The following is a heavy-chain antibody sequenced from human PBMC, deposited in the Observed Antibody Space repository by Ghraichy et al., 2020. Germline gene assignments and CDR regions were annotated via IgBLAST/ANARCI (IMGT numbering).Heavy chain of an antibody. CDR1: GFTFSNYW. J-gene: IGHJ5*02. CDR3: ARDDGQRSVDL. V-gene: IGHV3-7*04. D-gene: IGHD6-25*01. Sequence: LSLTCAASGFTFSNYWMTWVRQVPGKGLEWLANIGQDGTVTYYVDSTKGRITISRDNARSSLYLQMNSLRDEDTAIYYCARDDGQRSVDLWGQGTLVTVSS. CDR2: IGQDGTVT.